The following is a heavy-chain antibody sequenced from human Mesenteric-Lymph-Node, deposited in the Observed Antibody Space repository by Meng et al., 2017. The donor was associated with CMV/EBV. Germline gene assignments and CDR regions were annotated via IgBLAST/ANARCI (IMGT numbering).Heavy chain of an antibody. V-gene: IGHV4-38-2*02. Sequence: SETLSLTCTVSGYSISSGYYWGWIRQPPGKGLEWIGSIYHSGSTYYNPSLKSRVTISVDTSKNQFSLKLSSVTAADTAVYYCARGGDPNWFDPWGQGTLVTVSS. J-gene: IGHJ5*02. CDR2: IYHSGST. CDR3: ARGGDPNWFDP. D-gene: IGHD3-16*01. CDR1: GYSISSGYY.